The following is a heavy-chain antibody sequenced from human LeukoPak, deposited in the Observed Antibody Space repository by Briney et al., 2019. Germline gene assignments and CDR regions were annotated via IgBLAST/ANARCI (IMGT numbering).Heavy chain of an antibody. CDR2: ITSSGAYI. CDR1: GFTFNYYN. Sequence: GGSLRLSCAASGFTFNYYNMNWVRQAPGKALEWVSSITSSGAYIFYADSVRGRFTISRDNAKNSLYLQMNSLRAEDTAVYYCAELGITMIGGVWGKGTTVTISS. V-gene: IGHV3-21*01. D-gene: IGHD3-10*02. CDR3: AELGITMIGGV. J-gene: IGHJ6*04.